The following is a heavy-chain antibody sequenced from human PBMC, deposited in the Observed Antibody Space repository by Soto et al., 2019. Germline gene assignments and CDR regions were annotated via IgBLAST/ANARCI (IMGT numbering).Heavy chain of an antibody. CDR2: VNPRGGST. Sequence: QVLEVQSGAEVKKPGASVKVSCRASGYTFTAYYLHWVRQAPGQGLEWMAIVNPRGGSTTYAQKLEGRVTMTSDTSTSTVYMELSRLRSEDTAVYYCAGDLGYLDAFDIWGQGTMVTVSS. V-gene: IGHV1-46*04. CDR1: GYTFTAYY. D-gene: IGHD5-12*01. CDR3: AGDLGYLDAFDI. J-gene: IGHJ3*02.